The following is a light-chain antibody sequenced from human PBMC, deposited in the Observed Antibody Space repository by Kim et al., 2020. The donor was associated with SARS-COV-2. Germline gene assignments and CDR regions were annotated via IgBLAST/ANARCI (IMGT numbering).Light chain of an antibody. Sequence: SLSPGEGATLSCRASHSVGISLAWYQQTRGQAPRLLIDGASSRATGIPDRFSGSGSGTDFTLTISRLEPEDFVVYFCHQYDSSPYTFGQGTKLEI. CDR2: GAS. CDR1: HSVGIS. J-gene: IGKJ2*01. V-gene: IGKV3-20*01. CDR3: HQYDSSPYT.